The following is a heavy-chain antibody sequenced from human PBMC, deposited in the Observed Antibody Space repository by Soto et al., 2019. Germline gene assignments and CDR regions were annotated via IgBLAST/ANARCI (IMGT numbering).Heavy chain of an antibody. V-gene: IGHV4-31*03. CDR1: GGSISSGGYY. CDR2: IYYSGST. D-gene: IGHD1-7*01. CDR3: SRDQFITGTVRGMDV. J-gene: IGHJ6*02. Sequence: SETLSLTCTVSGGSISSGGYYWSWIRQHPGKGLEWIGYIYYSGSTYYNPSLKSGVTISVDTSKNQFSLKLSAVAAADTAVYYWSRDQFITGTVRGMDVWGQGTTVX.